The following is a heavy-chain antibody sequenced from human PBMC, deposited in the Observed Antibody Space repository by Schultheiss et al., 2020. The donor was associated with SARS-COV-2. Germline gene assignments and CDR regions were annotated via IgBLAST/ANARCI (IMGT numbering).Heavy chain of an antibody. CDR3: TTHRLWFGESNY. CDR2: IGVSGAGT. CDR1: GFACSTYA. V-gene: IGHV3-23*01. D-gene: IGHD3-10*01. J-gene: IGHJ4*02. Sequence: GGSLRLSCAASGFACSTYAMKWVRQAPGKGLERVSGIGVSGAGTYYADSVKGRFTISRDNSKNTLYLQMNSLRAEDTAVYYCTTHRLWFGESNYWGQGTLVTVSS.